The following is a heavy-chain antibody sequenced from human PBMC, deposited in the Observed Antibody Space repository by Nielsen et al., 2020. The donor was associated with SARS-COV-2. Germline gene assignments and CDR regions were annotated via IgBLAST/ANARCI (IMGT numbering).Heavy chain of an antibody. J-gene: IGHJ3*01. CDR3: ARDGVVGSTNTFDV. V-gene: IGHV3-74*01. Sequence: GGSLRLSCTASGFTFTAYWMHWVHQAPGKGLTWVSHINFDGTGTSYADSVKGRFTISRDNAKNTVYLQMNSLRAEDTAVYYCARDGVVGSTNTFDVWGQGTVVTVSS. CDR1: GFTFTAYW. CDR2: INFDGTGT. D-gene: IGHD1-26*01.